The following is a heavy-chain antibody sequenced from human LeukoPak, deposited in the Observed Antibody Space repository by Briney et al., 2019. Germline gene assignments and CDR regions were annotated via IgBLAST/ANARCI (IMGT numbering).Heavy chain of an antibody. Sequence: SETLSLTCTVSGGSINGYYWSWLRQPPGKGLEWIGYIYYTGSTNYNPSLKSRVTISVDTSKNQFSLKLSSVTAADTAVYYCARGRVSSSTYYSTYYYYFYIDVWGKGTTVIVSS. CDR1: GGSINGYY. CDR3: ARGRVSSSTYYSTYYYYFYIDV. J-gene: IGHJ6*03. CDR2: IYYTGST. V-gene: IGHV4-59*01. D-gene: IGHD4-11*01.